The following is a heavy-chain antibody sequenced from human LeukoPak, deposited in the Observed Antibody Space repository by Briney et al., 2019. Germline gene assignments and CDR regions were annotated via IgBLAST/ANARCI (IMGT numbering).Heavy chain of an antibody. CDR1: GFTFNNAW. CDR3: ATDGGSTGYYGRSDY. CDR2: IKSEADAGTT. V-gene: IGHV3-15*01. D-gene: IGHD3-22*01. J-gene: IGHJ4*02. Sequence: GGSLRLSCAASGFTFNNAWMTWVRQAPGKGLEWVGRIKSEADAGTTDYAAPVKGRFTISRDDSKNTLYLQMNSLKTEDTAVYYCATDGGSTGYYGRSDYWDQGTLVTVSS.